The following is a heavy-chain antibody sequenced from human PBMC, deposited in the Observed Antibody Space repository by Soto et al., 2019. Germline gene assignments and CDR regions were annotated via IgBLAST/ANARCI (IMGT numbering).Heavy chain of an antibody. CDR2: ISYDGSNK. J-gene: IGHJ4*02. CDR3: AKDWLNSNSWYGAFCY. D-gene: IGHD6-13*01. CDR1: GLTFSSYG. Sequence: QVQLVESGGAVVQPGRSLRLSCAASGLTFSSYGMHWVRQAPGKGREWVAVISYDGSNKYYADSVKGRFTISRDNSKNTLYLQMNKMRAEDTAVYYCAKDWLNSNSWYGAFCYWGQGTLVTVSS. V-gene: IGHV3-30*18.